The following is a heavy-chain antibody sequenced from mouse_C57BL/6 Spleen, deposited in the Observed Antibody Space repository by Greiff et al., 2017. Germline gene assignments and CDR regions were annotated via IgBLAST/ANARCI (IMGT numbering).Heavy chain of an antibody. J-gene: IGHJ3*01. D-gene: IGHD1-1*01. CDR3: ARKDYYGSSLSWFAY. CDR1: GYTFTDYY. CDR2: INPNNGGT. V-gene: IGHV1-26*01. Sequence: EVQLQQSGPELVKPGASVKISCKASGYTFTDYYMNWVKQSHGKSLEWIGDINPNNGGTSYNQKFKGKATLTVDKSSSTAYMELRSLTSEDSAVYYCARKDYYGSSLSWFAYWGQGTLVTVSA.